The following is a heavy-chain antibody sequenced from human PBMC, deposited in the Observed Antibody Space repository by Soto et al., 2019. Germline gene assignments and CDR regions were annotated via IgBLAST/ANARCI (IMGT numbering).Heavy chain of an antibody. D-gene: IGHD3-10*01. CDR2: ISWDGGST. CDR3: AKDMSLLWFGELLDGVFTGMDV. J-gene: IGHJ6*02. CDR1: GFTFDDYT. Sequence: SGGSLRLSCAASGFTFDDYTMHWVRQAPGKGLEWVSLISWDGGSTYYADSVKGRFTISRDNSKNSLYLQMNSLRTEDTALYYCAKDMSLLWFGELLDGVFTGMDVWGQGTTVTVSS. V-gene: IGHV3-43*01.